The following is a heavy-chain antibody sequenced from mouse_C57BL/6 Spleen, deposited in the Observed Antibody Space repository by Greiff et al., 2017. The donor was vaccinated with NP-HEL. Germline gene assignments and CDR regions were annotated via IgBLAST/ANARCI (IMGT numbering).Heavy chain of an antibody. D-gene: IGHD2-4*01. Sequence: VQLQQPGAELVRPGSSVKLSCKASGYTFTSYWMDWVKQRPGQGLEWIGNIYPSDSETHYNQKFKDKATLTVDKSSSTAYMQLSSLTSEDSAVYYCAREGNDYNVDYWGEGTTLTDSS. CDR3: AREGNDYNVDY. J-gene: IGHJ2*01. CDR1: GYTFTSYW. CDR2: IYPSDSET. V-gene: IGHV1-61*01.